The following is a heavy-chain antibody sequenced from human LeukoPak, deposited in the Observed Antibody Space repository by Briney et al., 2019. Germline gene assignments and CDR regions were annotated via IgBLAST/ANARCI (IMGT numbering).Heavy chain of an antibody. J-gene: IGHJ5*02. CDR3: ARGNRYSSSWYRWFDP. Sequence: SETLSLTCTVSGGSISSYYWSWIRQPPGKGLEWIGEINHSGSTNYNPSLKSRVTISVDTSKNQFSLKLSSVTAADTAVYYCARGNRYSSSWYRWFDPWGQGTLVTVSS. CDR2: INHSGST. D-gene: IGHD6-13*01. V-gene: IGHV4-34*01. CDR1: GGSISSYY.